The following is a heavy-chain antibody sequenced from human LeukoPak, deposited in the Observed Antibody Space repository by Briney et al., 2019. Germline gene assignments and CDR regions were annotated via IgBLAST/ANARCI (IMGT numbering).Heavy chain of an antibody. D-gene: IGHD3-10*01. J-gene: IGHJ5*02. CDR3: ARTASVAVRSWFDP. Sequence: ASVRVSCKASGYTFTGYYMHWVRQAPGQGLEWMGWINPNSGGTNYAQKFQGRVTMTRDTSISTAYMELSRLRSDDTAVYYCARTASVAVRSWFDPWGQGTLVTVSS. CDR2: INPNSGGT. V-gene: IGHV1-2*02. CDR1: GYTFTGYY.